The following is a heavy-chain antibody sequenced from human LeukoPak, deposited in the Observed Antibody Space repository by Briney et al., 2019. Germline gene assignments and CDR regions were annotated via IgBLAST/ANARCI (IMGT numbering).Heavy chain of an antibody. CDR1: GFIFSSYA. CDR3: TKKARYYYDSSGYLCDY. CDR2: ISGSGGST. V-gene: IGHV3-23*01. J-gene: IGHJ4*02. D-gene: IGHD3-22*01. Sequence: GGSLRLSCAASGFIFSSYAMHWVRQAPGEGLEWVSAISGSGGSTYYADSVKGRFTISRDKSKNTLYLQMNSLRAEDTAVYYCTKKARYYYDSSGYLCDYWGQGTLVTVSS.